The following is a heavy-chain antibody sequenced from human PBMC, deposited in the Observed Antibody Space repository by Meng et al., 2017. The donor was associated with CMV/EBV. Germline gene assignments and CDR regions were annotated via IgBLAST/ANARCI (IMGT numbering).Heavy chain of an antibody. Sequence: VEVVQSVAEVKKPGATVKVSCNASGYTFTSYGISWVRQAPGQGLEWMGWISAYNGNTNYAQKLQGRVTMTTDTSTSTAYMELRSLRSDDTAVYYCARGGASSGYDLIDYWGQGTLVTVSS. D-gene: IGHD5-12*01. CDR2: ISAYNGNT. CDR1: GYTFTSYG. J-gene: IGHJ4*01. V-gene: IGHV1-18*01. CDR3: ARGGASSGYDLIDY.